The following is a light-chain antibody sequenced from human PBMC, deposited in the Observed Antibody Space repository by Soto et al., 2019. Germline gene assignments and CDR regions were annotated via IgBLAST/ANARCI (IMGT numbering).Light chain of an antibody. CDR1: QSVSSY. CDR2: DAS. V-gene: IGKV3-11*01. J-gene: IGKJ4*01. CDR3: QQRSKWLT. Sequence: EIVLTQSPATLSLSPGERATLSCRASQSVSSYLAWYQQKPGQAPRLLIYDASNRATGIPARFSGSGSGTDFTLTISSLEPEDFAVYFGQQRSKWLTFGGGTKVEIK.